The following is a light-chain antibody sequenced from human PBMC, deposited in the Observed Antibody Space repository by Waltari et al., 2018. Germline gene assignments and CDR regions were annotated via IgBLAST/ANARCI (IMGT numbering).Light chain of an antibody. CDR3: AAWDDNLRLWV. J-gene: IGLJ3*02. CDR2: RNN. Sequence: QSVLTQPPSASGAPGQRVTISCSGSSSDIGSNYVYWFQQIPGTAPKLITPRNNRRPSGVPDRFPGSKSGTSASLAISGLRPEDETDYYCAAWDDNLRLWVFGGGTMLTVL. CDR1: SSDIGSNY. V-gene: IGLV1-47*01.